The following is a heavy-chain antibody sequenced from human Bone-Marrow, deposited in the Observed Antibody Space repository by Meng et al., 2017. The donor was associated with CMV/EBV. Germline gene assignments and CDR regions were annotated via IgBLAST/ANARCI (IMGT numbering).Heavy chain of an antibody. J-gene: IGHJ3*02. Sequence: ASVKVSCKASGYTFIGYYIHWVRQAPGQGLEWMGWINPNPNRGGTEYAQKVQGRVTMTSDTSISTAYMELSRLRSDDTAVYYCARIQFLETANDAFDIWGQGTMVTVSS. CDR1: GYTFIGYY. CDR2: INPNPNRGGT. V-gene: IGHV1-2*02. CDR3: ARIQFLETANDAFDI.